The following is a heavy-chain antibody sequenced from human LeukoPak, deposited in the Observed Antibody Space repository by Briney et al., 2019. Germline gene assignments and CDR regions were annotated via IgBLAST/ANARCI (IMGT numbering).Heavy chain of an antibody. D-gene: IGHD5-12*01. CDR3: ARLGPTKRDFAP. CDR2: IYYSGRT. J-gene: IGHJ5*02. CDR1: GGSISSYY. Sequence: SETLSLTCTVSGGSISSYYWSWIRQPPGKGLEYIGSIYYSGRTYYNPSLKSRVSISIDTSKNQFSLKLNSVTAADTAVYYCARLGPTKRDFAPWGQGTLVTVSS. V-gene: IGHV4-59*01.